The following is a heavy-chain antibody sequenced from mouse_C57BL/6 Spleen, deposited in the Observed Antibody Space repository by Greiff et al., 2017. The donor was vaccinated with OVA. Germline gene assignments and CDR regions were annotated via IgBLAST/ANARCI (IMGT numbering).Heavy chain of an antibody. V-gene: IGHV1-39*01. CDR1: GYSFTDYN. Sequence: EVQLQQSGPELVKPGASVKISCKASGYSFTDYNMNWVKQSNGKSLEWIGVINPNYGTTSYNQKFKGKATLTVDQSSSTAYMQLNSLTSEDSAVYYCASTTVVALYYYAMDYWGQGTSVTVSS. CDR3: ASTTVVALYYYAMDY. CDR2: INPNYGTT. D-gene: IGHD1-1*01. J-gene: IGHJ4*01.